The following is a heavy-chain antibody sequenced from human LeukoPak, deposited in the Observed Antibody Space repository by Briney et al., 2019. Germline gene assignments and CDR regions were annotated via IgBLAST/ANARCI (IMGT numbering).Heavy chain of an antibody. Sequence: QSGGSLRLSCAASGFTFSSYWMSWVRQAPGKGLEWVANIKQDGSEKYYVDSVKGRFTISRDNAKNSLCLQMNSLRAEDTAVYYCARGSQQLVVDAFDIWGQGTMVTVSS. CDR3: ARGSQQLVVDAFDI. J-gene: IGHJ3*02. CDR2: IKQDGSEK. CDR1: GFTFSSYW. D-gene: IGHD6-13*01. V-gene: IGHV3-7*01.